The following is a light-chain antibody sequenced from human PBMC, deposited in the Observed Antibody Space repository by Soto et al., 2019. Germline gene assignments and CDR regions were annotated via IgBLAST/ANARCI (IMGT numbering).Light chain of an antibody. V-gene: IGLV1-44*01. CDR3: AAWDDSLNVL. J-gene: IGLJ2*01. CDR2: TTD. CDR1: SSNIGSKT. Sequence: QSALTQPPSASGTPGQRVTLSCSGSSSNIGSKTVNWYQQLPGTAPKLLIYTTDRRPSGVPDRFSASKSGTSASLAISGLQSEDEADYFCAAWDDSLNVLFGGGTKLTVL.